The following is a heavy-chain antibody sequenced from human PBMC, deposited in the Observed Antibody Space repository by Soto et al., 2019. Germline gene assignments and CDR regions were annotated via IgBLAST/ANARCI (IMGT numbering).Heavy chain of an antibody. Sequence: PGGSLRLSCAASGFTFIKAWINWVRQAPWKGLEWVGRVKSKNDGGTTDFAAPVKGRFAISRDDSKNMVYLEMNSLQTEDTAIYYCTTDSYFTSIIVRFDYWGHGTLVTVSS. CDR3: TTDSYFTSIIVRFDY. CDR2: VKSKNDGGTT. J-gene: IGHJ4*01. D-gene: IGHD3-22*01. CDR1: GFTFIKAW. V-gene: IGHV3-15*07.